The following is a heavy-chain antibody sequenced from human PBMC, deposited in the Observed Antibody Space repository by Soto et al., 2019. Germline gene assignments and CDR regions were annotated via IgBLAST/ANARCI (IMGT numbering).Heavy chain of an antibody. J-gene: IGHJ6*02. CDR3: TTDGNYRGNYYYGMDV. V-gene: IGHV3-15*01. CDR1: GFTFSNAW. D-gene: IGHD4-4*01. Sequence: GGSLRLSCAASGFTFSNAWMSWGRQAPGKGLEWVGRIKSKPDGGTTDYAAPVKGRFTISRDDSKNTLYLQMNSLKTEDTAVYYCTTDGNYRGNYYYGMDVWGQGTTVTVSS. CDR2: IKSKPDGGTT.